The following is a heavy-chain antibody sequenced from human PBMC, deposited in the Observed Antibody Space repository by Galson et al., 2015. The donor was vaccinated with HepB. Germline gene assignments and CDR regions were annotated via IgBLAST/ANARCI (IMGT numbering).Heavy chain of an antibody. Sequence: ETLSLTCTVSGGSIISNTYYWGWIRQPPGKGLEWIGAIYYSGSTYYNPSLMRRVTISVDTTKNQFSLNLSSVTAADTAVYFCARLYYDSGSFYPPGYWGQGTLVTVSS. CDR1: GGSIISNTYY. V-gene: IGHV4-39*01. CDR2: IYYSGST. D-gene: IGHD3-10*01. J-gene: IGHJ4*02. CDR3: ARLYYDSGSFYPPGY.